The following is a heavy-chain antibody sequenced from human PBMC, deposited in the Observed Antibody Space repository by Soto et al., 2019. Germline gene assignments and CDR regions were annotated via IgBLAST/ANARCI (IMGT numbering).Heavy chain of an antibody. Sequence: GGSLRLSGAASGFTVTGYIMNWVRQAPGKGLEWVSYISSSSKTIYYADPVKGRFTISRDNARNSLFLQMNSLRAEDTAVYFCARGKNDDDYYYYYMDVWGKGTTVTVSS. CDR2: ISSSSKTI. CDR1: GFTVTGYI. CDR3: ARGKNDDDYYYYYMDV. J-gene: IGHJ6*03. V-gene: IGHV3-48*01. D-gene: IGHD3-16*01.